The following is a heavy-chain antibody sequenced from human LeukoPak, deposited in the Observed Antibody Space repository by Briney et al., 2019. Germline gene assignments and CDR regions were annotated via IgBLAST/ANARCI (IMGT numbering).Heavy chain of an antibody. D-gene: IGHD2-21*02. J-gene: IGHJ4*02. CDR3: ARDCGGDCYDDY. Sequence: GGSLRLSCAASGFTFSSYEMNWVRQAPGKGLEWVSYISSSGSTIYYADSVKGRFTISRDNAKNSLYLQMNSLRAEDTAVYYCARDCGGDCYDDYWAREPWSPSPQ. CDR1: GFTFSSYE. CDR2: ISSSGSTI. V-gene: IGHV3-48*03.